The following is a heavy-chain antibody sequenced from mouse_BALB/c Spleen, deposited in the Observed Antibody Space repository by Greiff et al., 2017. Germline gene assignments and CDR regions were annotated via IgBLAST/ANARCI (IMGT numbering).Heavy chain of an antibody. D-gene: IGHD2-4*01. V-gene: IGHV1-4*01. CDR1: GYTFTSYT. Sequence: VQLQQSGAELARPGASVKMSCKASGYTFTSYTMHWVKQRPGQGLEWIGYINPSSGYTNYNQKFKDKATLTADKSSSIAYMQLSSLTSEDSAVYYCAGGGDYFAYWGQGTLVTVSA. CDR2: INPSSGYT. J-gene: IGHJ3*01. CDR3: AGGGDYFAY.